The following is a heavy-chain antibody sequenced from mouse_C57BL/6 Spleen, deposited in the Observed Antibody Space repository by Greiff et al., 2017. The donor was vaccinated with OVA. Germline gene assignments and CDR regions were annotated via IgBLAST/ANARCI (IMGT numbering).Heavy chain of an antibody. V-gene: IGHV1-69*01. CDR2: IDPSDSYT. D-gene: IGHD3-2*02. J-gene: IGHJ3*01. CDR3: ARKGTAQATWAWFAY. Sequence: QVHVKQPGAELVMPGASVKLSCKASGYTFTSYWMHWVKQRPGQGLEWIGEIDPSDSYTNYNQKFKGKSTLTVDKSSSTAYMQLSSLTSEDSAVYYCARKGTAQATWAWFAYWGQGTLVTVSA. CDR1: GYTFTSYW.